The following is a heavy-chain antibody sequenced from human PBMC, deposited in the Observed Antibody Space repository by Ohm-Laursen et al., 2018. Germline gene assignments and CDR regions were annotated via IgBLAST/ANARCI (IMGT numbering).Heavy chain of an antibody. CDR2: ISGSGGST. CDR1: GFTFSSYA. Sequence: SLRLSCTASGFTFSSYAMSWVRQAPGKGLEWVSAISGSGGSTYYADSVKGRFTISRDNSKNTLYLQMNSLRAEDTAVYYCARDNRGYCSGGSCYGNYYYGMDVWGQGTTVTVSS. J-gene: IGHJ6*02. D-gene: IGHD2-15*01. CDR3: ARDNRGYCSGGSCYGNYYYGMDV. V-gene: IGHV3-23*01.